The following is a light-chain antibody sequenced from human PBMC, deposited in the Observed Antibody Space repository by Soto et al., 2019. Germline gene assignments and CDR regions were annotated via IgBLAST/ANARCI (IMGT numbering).Light chain of an antibody. Sequence: TVLTKFPATLSLAPGDRATLSCRASRRVSSYLAWYQQKAGQAPRLLIYDASNRAAGTPARFSGSGSGTDFTLTISSLEPEDFAVYYCQQRDNWPWTFGQGTKVDIK. CDR3: QQRDNWPWT. J-gene: IGKJ1*01. V-gene: IGKV3-11*01. CDR2: DAS. CDR1: RRVSSY.